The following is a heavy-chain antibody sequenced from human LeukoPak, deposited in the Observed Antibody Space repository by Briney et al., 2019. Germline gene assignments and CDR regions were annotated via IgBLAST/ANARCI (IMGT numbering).Heavy chain of an antibody. V-gene: IGHV3-21*01. CDR2: ISSSSSYI. J-gene: IGHJ4*02. CDR3: ASTQGCNSVGFNFDY. Sequence: GGSLRLSCAASGFTFSSYSMNWVRQAPGKGLEWVSSISSSSSYIYYADSVKGRFTISRDNAKNSLYLQMNSQRAEDTAVYYCASTQGCNSVGFNFDYWGQGTLVTVSS. D-gene: IGHD4-23*01. CDR1: GFTFSSYS.